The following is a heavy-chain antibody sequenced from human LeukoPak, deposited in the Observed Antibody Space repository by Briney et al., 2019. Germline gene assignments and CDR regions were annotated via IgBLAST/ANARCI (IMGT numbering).Heavy chain of an antibody. V-gene: IGHV4-34*01. D-gene: IGHD3-3*01. CDR1: GGSFRCYY. Sequence: PSEPLSLTCAVYGGSFRCYYWSWIRQPPGKGLEWIGEINHSGSTNYNPSLKSRVTISVDTSKNQFSLKLSSVTAADTAVYYCARLLNYEFWSGYYKYNSFDPWGQGTLVTVSS. CDR3: ARLLNYEFWSGYYKYNSFDP. J-gene: IGHJ5*02. CDR2: INHSGST.